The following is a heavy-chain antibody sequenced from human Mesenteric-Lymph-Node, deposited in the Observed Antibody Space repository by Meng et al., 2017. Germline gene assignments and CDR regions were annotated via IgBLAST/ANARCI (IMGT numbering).Heavy chain of an antibody. V-gene: IGHV1-18*01. J-gene: IGHJ4*02. D-gene: IGHD2-21*02. CDR1: GDTFCSNN. CDR3: SRGAASVTGFDY. CDR2: ISLYNGNT. Sequence: QVQPGQTGAEGKKTRSSLKSPSKAAGDTFCSNNISWLRQAPGPGLEWMGWISLYNGNTNYAQKLQGRVTMTTDTSTSTAYMELRSLRSDDTAVYYCSRGAASVTGFDYWGQGTLVTVSS.